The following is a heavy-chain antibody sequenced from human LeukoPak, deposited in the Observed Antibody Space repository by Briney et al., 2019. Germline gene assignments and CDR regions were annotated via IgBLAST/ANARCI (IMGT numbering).Heavy chain of an antibody. CDR1: GVSISTYY. Sequence: PSETLSLTCTVSGVSISTYYWSWIRQPPGKGPEWIGYIYSSGTTNYNPSLKSRVTISIDTSRNEFSLKLTSVTAADTAVYYCAREANYYGSGSYFEGTFDHWGQGSLVIVSS. D-gene: IGHD3-10*01. CDR3: AREANYYGSGSYFEGTFDH. CDR2: IYSSGTT. V-gene: IGHV4-59*01. J-gene: IGHJ4*02.